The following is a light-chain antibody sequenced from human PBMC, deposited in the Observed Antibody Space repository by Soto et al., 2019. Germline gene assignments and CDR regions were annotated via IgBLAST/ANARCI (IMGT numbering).Light chain of an antibody. J-gene: IGLJ2*01. CDR3: SSYTSSSTVV. V-gene: IGLV2-14*01. Sequence: QSALTQPASVSGSPGQSITISCTGTSSDVGGYNYVSWYQQHPGKAPKLMIYDVSNRPSGVSNRFSGSKSGNTASLTISGLQAEEADYYCSSYTSSSTVVFGGGTKVTVL. CDR2: DVS. CDR1: SSDVGGYNY.